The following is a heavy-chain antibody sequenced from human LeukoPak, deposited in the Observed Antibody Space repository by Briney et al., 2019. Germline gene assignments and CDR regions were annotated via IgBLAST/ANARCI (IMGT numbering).Heavy chain of an antibody. Sequence: SETLSLTCTVSGGSISSYYWSWIRQPAGKELEWIGRIYTSGSTNYNPSLKSRVTMSVDTSKNQFSLKLSSVTAADTAVYYCARDYRVATIFNYYYGMDVWGQGTTVTVSS. D-gene: IGHD5-12*01. CDR3: ARDYRVATIFNYYYGMDV. CDR1: GGSISSYY. V-gene: IGHV4-4*07. CDR2: IYTSGST. J-gene: IGHJ6*02.